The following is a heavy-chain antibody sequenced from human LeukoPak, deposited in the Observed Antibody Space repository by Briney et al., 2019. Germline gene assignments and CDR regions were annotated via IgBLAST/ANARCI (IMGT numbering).Heavy chain of an antibody. J-gene: IGHJ4*02. Sequence: GASVKVSCKASGYPFTNYYIHWVRQAPGQGLESEGIINPSGGGTTYPQKFQGRVTMTRDTSTSTVYMELSSLRSEDTAVYYCARVPYCFNGICYTHYYFDYWGQGTLVTVSS. CDR1: GYPFTNYY. D-gene: IGHD2-8*01. V-gene: IGHV1-46*01. CDR3: ARVPYCFNGICYTHYYFDY. CDR2: INPSGGGT.